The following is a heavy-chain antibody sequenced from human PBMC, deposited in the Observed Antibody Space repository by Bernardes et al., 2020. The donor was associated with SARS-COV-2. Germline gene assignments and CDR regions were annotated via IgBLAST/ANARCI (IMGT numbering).Heavy chain of an antibody. CDR3: ARGRSSGWPDYYYYYMDV. Sequence: SETLSLTCTVSGDSISSYYRSWIRQAAGKGLEWLGRIYSRGSTNYNPSLKSRVTISVETSKNQFSLKLSSVTAADTAVYYCARGRSSGWPDYYYYYMDVWGKVTTVTVSS. J-gene: IGHJ6*03. CDR1: GDSISSYY. D-gene: IGHD6-19*01. V-gene: IGHV4-4*07. CDR2: IYSRGST.